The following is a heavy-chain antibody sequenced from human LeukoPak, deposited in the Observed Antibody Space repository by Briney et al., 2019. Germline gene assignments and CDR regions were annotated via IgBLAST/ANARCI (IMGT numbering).Heavy chain of an antibody. CDR2: IMIGGDGK. J-gene: IGHJ4*02. CDR3: VRAAPRDCSPASCSLFDT. Sequence: GGSLRLSCAGSGSTFNNYGMSWVRRAPRKGLEWVSTIMIGGDGKHYADSVKGRFTISRDRSESTLYLQMNGLRADDTAVYYCVRAAPRDCSPASCSLFDTWGQGTLVTVSS. CDR1: GSTFNNYG. V-gene: IGHV3-23*01. D-gene: IGHD2-2*01.